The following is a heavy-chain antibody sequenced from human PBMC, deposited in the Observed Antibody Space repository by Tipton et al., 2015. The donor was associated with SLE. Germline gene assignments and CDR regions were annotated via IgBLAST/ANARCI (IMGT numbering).Heavy chain of an antibody. CDR2: IKQDGSEK. J-gene: IGHJ3*02. V-gene: IGHV3-7*01. D-gene: IGHD2-15*01. CDR3: ARDRGGSLPVAFDI. CDR1: GFTFSSCW. Sequence: SLRLSCAASGFTFSSCWMSWVRQAPGKGLEWVANIKQDGSEKYYVDSVKGRFTISRDNAKNSLYLQMNSLRAEDTAVYYCARDRGGSLPVAFDIWGQGTMVTVSS.